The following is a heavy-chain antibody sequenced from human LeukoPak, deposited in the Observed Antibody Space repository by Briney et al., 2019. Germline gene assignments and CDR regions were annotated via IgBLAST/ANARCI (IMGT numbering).Heavy chain of an antibody. CDR2: IYPGDSDP. CDR1: GYSFTSYW. CDR3: ASGGYSYGYGGDY. J-gene: IGHJ4*02. V-gene: IGHV5-51*01. D-gene: IGHD5-18*01. Sequence: GESLKISCKGSGYSFTSYWIGWVRQMPGKGLEWMGIIYPGDSDPRYSPSFQRHVTISASKSVSTAYLQWSSLKASDTAMYYCASGGYSYGYGGDYWGQGTLVTVSS.